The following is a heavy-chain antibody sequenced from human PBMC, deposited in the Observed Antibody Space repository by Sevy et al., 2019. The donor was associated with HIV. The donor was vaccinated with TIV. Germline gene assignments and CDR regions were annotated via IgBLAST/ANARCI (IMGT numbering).Heavy chain of an antibody. J-gene: IGHJ4*02. CDR1: GFTFSSYA. CDR2: ISGSGIST. Sequence: GGSLRLSCVASGFTFSSYAMSWIRQAPGKGLEWVSGISGSGISTYYEDSVKDRFTISRDNSKNTVFMQMNSLRAEDTAVYYCAKESEIQPHYYFEYWGPGTLVTVSS. CDR3: AKESEIQPHYYFEY. D-gene: IGHD5-18*01. V-gene: IGHV3-23*01.